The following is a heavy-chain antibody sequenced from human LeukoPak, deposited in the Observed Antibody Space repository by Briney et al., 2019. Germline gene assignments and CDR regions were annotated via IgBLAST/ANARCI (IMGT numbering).Heavy chain of an antibody. CDR3: ATFRFLGT. V-gene: IGHV3-23*01. J-gene: IGHJ3*01. CDR2: ITTSDGNT. D-gene: IGHD3-3*01. Sequence: PGGSLRLSCAASGFTFSSYTMSWVRQAPGKGLEWVSTITTSDGNTYYADSVKGRFTVSRDNSKNTLYLQMNSLRAEDTAIYYCATFRFLGTWGQGTMVTVSP. CDR1: GFTFSSYT.